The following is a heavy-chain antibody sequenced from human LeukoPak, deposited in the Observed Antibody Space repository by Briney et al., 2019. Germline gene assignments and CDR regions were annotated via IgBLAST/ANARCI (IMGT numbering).Heavy chain of an antibody. Sequence: PGGSLRLSCAASAFSLNAYNMNWVRQAPGKGLEWVSSISYTGTYIYYADSVKGRFTISRDNAQNSLYLQMNSLRAEDTAVYYCVTTWGAHYWYFDLWGRGALVTVSS. CDR1: AFSLNAYN. J-gene: IGHJ2*01. D-gene: IGHD1-26*01. CDR3: VTTWGAHYWYFDL. V-gene: IGHV3-21*01. CDR2: ISYTGTYI.